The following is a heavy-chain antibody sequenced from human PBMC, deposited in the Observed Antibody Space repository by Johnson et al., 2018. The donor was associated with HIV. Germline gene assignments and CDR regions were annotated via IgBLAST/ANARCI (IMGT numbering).Heavy chain of an antibody. J-gene: IGHJ3*02. CDR1: QFTVSSYY. Sequence: QVQLVESGGGLAKPAWSPRLSCAASQFTVSSYYMNCVRQAPGKGLEWVAVISYDGSNKYYADSVKGRFTISRDNSKNTLYLQMNSLRAEDTAVHYCAKAGGPYYDFWSGIHAFDIWGQGTMVTVSS. CDR2: ISYDGSNK. D-gene: IGHD3-3*01. V-gene: IGHV3-30*18. CDR3: AKAGGPYYDFWSGIHAFDI.